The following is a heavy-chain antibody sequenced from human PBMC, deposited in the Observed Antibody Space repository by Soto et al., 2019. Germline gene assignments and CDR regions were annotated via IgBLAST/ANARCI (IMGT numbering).Heavy chain of an antibody. D-gene: IGHD3-10*01. J-gene: IGHJ5*02. CDR3: VHRRGWRGWVSYYRLVWFYP. CDR1: GFSLRTSGVG. Sequence: SGGMLVNPAQTITLTCTFSGFSLRTSGVGVGWIRQPPGKALEWLALIYWDDDKRYSPSLKSRLTITKDTSKNQVVLTMTDMEPVDTATYYCVHRRGWRGWVSYYRLVWFYPWG. V-gene: IGHV2-5*02. CDR2: IYWDDDK.